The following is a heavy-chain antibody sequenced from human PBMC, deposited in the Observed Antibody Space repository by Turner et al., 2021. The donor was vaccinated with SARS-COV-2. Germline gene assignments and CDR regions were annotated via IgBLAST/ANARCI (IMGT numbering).Heavy chain of an antibody. CDR3: ATCDFCRGYAFDY. CDR2: IYYNGNT. D-gene: IGHD3-3*01. J-gene: IGHJ4*02. Sequence: QLQLQESGQGLVKPSETLSLTCSVSDVSISSSTYYWVWIRQPPGKGLEWIGSIYYNGNTYYNPSLKSRFSMSVDTSNNQFTLKLTSLTAADTALYYCATCDFCRGYAFDYGGQGTLVPVSS. CDR1: DVSISSSTYY. V-gene: IGHV4-39*01.